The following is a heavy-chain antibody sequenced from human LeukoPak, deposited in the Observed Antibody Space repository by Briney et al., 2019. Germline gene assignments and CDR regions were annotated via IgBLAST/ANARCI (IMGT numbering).Heavy chain of an antibody. CDR2: IYDNTNS. Sequence: SETLSLTCTVSGTSMIDCYWSWIRQPAGKGLQWIGRIYDNTNSNYNPSLKSRVTMSIDTSKNQFSLKLSSVTAADTAVYYCARDRSSGWYVVDYWGQGTLVTVSS. CDR3: ARDRSSGWYVVDY. D-gene: IGHD6-19*01. CDR1: GTSMIDCY. J-gene: IGHJ4*02. V-gene: IGHV4-4*07.